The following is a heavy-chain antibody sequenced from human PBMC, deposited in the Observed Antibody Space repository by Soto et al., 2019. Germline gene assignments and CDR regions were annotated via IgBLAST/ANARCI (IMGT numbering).Heavy chain of an antibody. D-gene: IGHD2-21*01. Sequence: ESGGGLVQPGGSLRLSGAASGFTFSNFDMTWVRQVPGKGLGWVSGVSSSGRSTYYADSVKGRFSISRDNPKNTLYLQMNSLSAADTAVYYCARRDCGSGSNCEFGAPAFAYWGQGNLVAVTS. J-gene: IGHJ4*02. CDR1: GFTFSNFD. V-gene: IGHV3-23*01. CDR3: ARRDCGSGSNCEFGAPAFAY. CDR2: VSSSGRST.